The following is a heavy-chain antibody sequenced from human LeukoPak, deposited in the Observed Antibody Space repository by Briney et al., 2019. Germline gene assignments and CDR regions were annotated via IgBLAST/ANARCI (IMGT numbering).Heavy chain of an antibody. CDR1: GFTFSNFA. V-gene: IGHV3-23*01. D-gene: IGHD1-26*01. Sequence: HPGGSLRLSCAASGFTFSNFAMSWIRQAPGKGLEWVSALNGDNTYYADSVKGRFTVSRDNSKNTLYLQMNSLTAEDTAVYYCVREATGYSFADYWGQGTLVSVSS. CDR2: LNGDNT. J-gene: IGHJ4*02. CDR3: VREATGYSFADY.